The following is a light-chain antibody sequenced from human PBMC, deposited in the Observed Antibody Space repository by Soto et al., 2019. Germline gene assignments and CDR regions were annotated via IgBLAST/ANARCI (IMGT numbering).Light chain of an antibody. V-gene: IGKV3-20*01. CDR3: QQYVTSSPRT. J-gene: IGKJ1*01. Sequence: EIVMTQSPATLSVSPGELATLSFSASQSVSSYLAWYQQKPGQAPRLLMYGISRRATGIPDRFSGSGSGTDFTLTITRLEPEDFAVYYCQQYVTSSPRTFGQGTKVDI. CDR1: QSVSSY. CDR2: GIS.